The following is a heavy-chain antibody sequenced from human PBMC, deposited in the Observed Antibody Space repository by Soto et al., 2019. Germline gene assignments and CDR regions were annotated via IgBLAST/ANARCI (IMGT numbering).Heavy chain of an antibody. J-gene: IGHJ4*02. CDR1: GGSFSDFY. Sequence: PSETLSLTCAVYGGSFSDFYWTWIRQPPGKGLEWIGEINHSGSTNYNPSLKSRVAISVDTSKNQFSLNLTSVTAADTAVYYCGPRGAVAGPRGYWGQGTLVTVSS. V-gene: IGHV4-34*01. CDR2: INHSGST. CDR3: GPRGAVAGPRGY. D-gene: IGHD6-19*01.